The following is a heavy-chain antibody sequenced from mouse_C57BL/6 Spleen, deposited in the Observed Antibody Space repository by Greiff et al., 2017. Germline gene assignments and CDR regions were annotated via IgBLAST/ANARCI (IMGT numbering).Heavy chain of an antibody. CDR3: TKPTVVAKGGYFDV. CDR2: IDPEDGDT. CDR1: GFNIKDYY. J-gene: IGHJ1*03. V-gene: IGHV14-1*01. D-gene: IGHD1-1*01. Sequence: EVQLQQSGAELVRPGASVKLSCTASGFNIKDYYMHWVKQRPEQGLEWIGRIDPEDGDTEYAPKFQGKATLTVYTSSNTAYLQRSSLTSEDTAVYYCTKPTVVAKGGYFDVWGTGTTVTVSS.